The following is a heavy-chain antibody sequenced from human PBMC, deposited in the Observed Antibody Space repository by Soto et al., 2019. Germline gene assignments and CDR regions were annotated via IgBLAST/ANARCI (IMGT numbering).Heavy chain of an antibody. J-gene: IGHJ4*02. Sequence: GGSLRLSCAASGFSFSTHWMFWVRQSPGKGLVWVSRISPDGSKTIYADSVRGRFTTSRDNAKNTLYLQMNSLGAEDTAVYYCVRGEQYVGQGISLFDHWGQGALVTVSS. D-gene: IGHD4-4*01. CDR3: VRGEQYVGQGISLFDH. CDR2: ISPDGSKT. CDR1: GFSFSTHW. V-gene: IGHV3-74*01.